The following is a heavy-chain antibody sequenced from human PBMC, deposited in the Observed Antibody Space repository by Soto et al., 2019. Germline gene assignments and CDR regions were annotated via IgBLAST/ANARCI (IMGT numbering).Heavy chain of an antibody. CDR1: GGSISSGGYY. CDR3: ARRRDQSHPPAS. Sequence: KTSETLSLTCTVSGGSISSGGYYWSWIRQHPGKGLEWIGYIYYSGSTYYNPSLKSRVTISVDTSKNQFSLKLSSVTAADTAAYSCARRRDQSHPPASWGQGTLVTVSS. J-gene: IGHJ4*02. V-gene: IGHV4-31*03. D-gene: IGHD2-2*01. CDR2: IYYSGST.